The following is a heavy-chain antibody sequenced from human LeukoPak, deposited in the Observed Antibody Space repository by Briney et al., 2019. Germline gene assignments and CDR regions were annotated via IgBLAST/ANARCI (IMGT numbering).Heavy chain of an antibody. Sequence: GGSLRLSCAASGFTFSSYSMNWVRQAPGKGLEWVSKITSSSSTAFYADSVKGRFTISRDNSKNTLYLQMNSLRAEDTAVYYCARVYVDTAMAYGMDVWGQGTTVTVSS. CDR3: ARVYVDTAMAYGMDV. J-gene: IGHJ6*02. CDR1: GFTFSSYS. D-gene: IGHD5-18*01. CDR2: ITSSSSTA. V-gene: IGHV3-48*01.